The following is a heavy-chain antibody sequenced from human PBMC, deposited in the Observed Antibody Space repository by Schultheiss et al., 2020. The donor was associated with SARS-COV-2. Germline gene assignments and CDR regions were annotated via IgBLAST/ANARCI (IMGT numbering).Heavy chain of an antibody. CDR1: GFTFSSYA. J-gene: IGHJ4*02. D-gene: IGHD5-12*01. CDR2: ISGSGGST. CDR3: AKDRIYSAYDSFDS. V-gene: IGHV3-23*01. Sequence: GESLKISCAASGFTFSSYAMSWVRQAPGKGLEWVSAISGSGGSTYYADSVKGRFTISRDNSKNTLYLQMNSLRAEDTAVYYCAKDRIYSAYDSFDSWGQGTLVTVSS.